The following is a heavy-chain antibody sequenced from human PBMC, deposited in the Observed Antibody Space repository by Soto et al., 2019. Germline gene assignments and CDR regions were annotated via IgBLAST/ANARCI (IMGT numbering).Heavy chain of an antibody. CDR3: ARDPSTSSLLPDY. Sequence: EVQLVESGGGLVKPGGSLRLSCAASGFTFSSYSMNWVRQAPGKGLEWVSSISSSSSYIYYADSVKGRFTISRDNAKNSLYLQMNSLRAEDTAVYYCARDPSTSSLLPDYWGQGTLVTVSS. D-gene: IGHD2-2*01. CDR2: ISSSSSYI. J-gene: IGHJ4*02. V-gene: IGHV3-21*01. CDR1: GFTFSSYS.